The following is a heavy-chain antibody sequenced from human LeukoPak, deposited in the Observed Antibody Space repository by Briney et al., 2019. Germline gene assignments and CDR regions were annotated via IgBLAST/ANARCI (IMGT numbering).Heavy chain of an antibody. J-gene: IGHJ4*02. CDR2: IYYSGST. V-gene: IGHV4-59*01. Sequence: KPSETLSLTCTVSGGSISSYYWSWIRQPPGKGLEWIGYIYYSGSTNYNPSLKSRVTISVDTSKNQFSLKLSSVTAADTAVYYCARDPWGQTGYFDYWGREPWSPSPQ. CDR1: GGSISSYY. CDR3: ARDPWGQTGYFDY. D-gene: IGHD3-16*01.